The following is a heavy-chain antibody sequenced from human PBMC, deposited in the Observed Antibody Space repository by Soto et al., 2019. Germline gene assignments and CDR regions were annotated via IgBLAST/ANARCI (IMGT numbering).Heavy chain of an antibody. V-gene: IGHV3-23*01. Sequence: GGSLRLSCAASGFTFSSYAMSWVRQAPGKGLEWVSAISGSGGSTYYADSVKGRFTISRDNSKNTLYLQMNSLRAEDTAVYYCAHSFREEPDIVLITWENDAFDIWGQGAMVTVS. CDR1: GFTFSSYA. J-gene: IGHJ3*02. CDR3: AHSFREEPDIVLITWENDAFDI. CDR2: ISGSGGST. D-gene: IGHD2-15*01.